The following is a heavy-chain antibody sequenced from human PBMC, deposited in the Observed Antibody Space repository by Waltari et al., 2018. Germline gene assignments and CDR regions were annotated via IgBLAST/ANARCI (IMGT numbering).Heavy chain of an antibody. CDR3: AKPPSIAAPPY. Sequence: EVQLLESGGGLVQPGGSLRLSCAASGLNLRSNAMRWVRQAPGKGLEWVSAISGSGGSTYYADSVKGRFTISRDNSKNTLYLQMNSLRAEDTAVYYCAKPPSIAAPPYWGQGTLVTVSS. J-gene: IGHJ4*02. CDR1: GLNLRSNA. D-gene: IGHD6-6*01. CDR2: ISGSGGST. V-gene: IGHV3-23*01.